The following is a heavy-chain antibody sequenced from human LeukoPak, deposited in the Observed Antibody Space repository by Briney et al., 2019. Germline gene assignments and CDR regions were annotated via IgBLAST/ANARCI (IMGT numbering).Heavy chain of an antibody. D-gene: IGHD4-11*01. CDR1: GFTFSSYS. Sequence: PGGSLRLSCAASGFTFSSYSMNWVRQAPGKGLEWVSSISSSSSYIYYADPVKGRFTISRDNAKNSLYLQMNSLRAEDTAVYYCARDPLTTVTTSFDYWGQGTLVTVSS. CDR2: ISSSSSYI. J-gene: IGHJ4*02. CDR3: ARDPLTTVTTSFDY. V-gene: IGHV3-21*01.